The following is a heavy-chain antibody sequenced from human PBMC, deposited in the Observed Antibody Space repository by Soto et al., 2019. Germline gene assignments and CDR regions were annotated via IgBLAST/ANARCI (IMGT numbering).Heavy chain of an antibody. CDR3: ATQTISYTWGV. J-gene: IGHJ6*02. Sequence: QVQLQESGPGLVKPSETLSLTCAVSGGPITTTTWWAWVRLPPGKGLEWIGELHHDGTTNYNPSLERRITMSLDKSNNPFSLKLTSVTAADTAIYYCATQTISYTWGVWGRGTTVTVSS. CDR1: GGPITTTTW. CDR2: LHHDGTT. V-gene: IGHV4-4*02. D-gene: IGHD3-16*01.